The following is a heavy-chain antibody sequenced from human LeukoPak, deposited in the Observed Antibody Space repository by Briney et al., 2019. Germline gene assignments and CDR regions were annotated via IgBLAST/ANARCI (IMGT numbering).Heavy chain of an antibody. CDR3: AKTYSSGYYHLNYYFDY. J-gene: IGHJ4*02. V-gene: IGHV3-21*01. Sequence: GGSLRLSCAASGFTFSTDYMNWVRQAPGKGLEWVAYISVSGSYIYYADSVKGRFTISRDNSKNTLYLQMNSLRAEDTAVYYCAKTYSSGYYHLNYYFDYWGQGTLVTVSS. CDR1: GFTFSTDY. D-gene: IGHD3-22*01. CDR2: ISVSGSYI.